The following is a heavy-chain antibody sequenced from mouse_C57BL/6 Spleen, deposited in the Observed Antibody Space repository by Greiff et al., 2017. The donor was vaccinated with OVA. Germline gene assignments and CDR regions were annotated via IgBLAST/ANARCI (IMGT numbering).Heavy chain of an antibody. CDR3: ARSGIYLVYFDY. D-gene: IGHD2-1*01. V-gene: IGHV1-82*01. CDR1: GYAFSSSW. J-gene: IGHJ2*01. Sequence: QVQLQQSGPELVKPGASVKISCKASGYAFSSSWMNWVKQRPGKGLEWIGRIYPGDGDTNYNGKFKGKATLTADKSSSTAYMQLSSLTSEDSAVYFCARSGIYLVYFDYWGQGTTLTVSS. CDR2: IYPGDGDT.